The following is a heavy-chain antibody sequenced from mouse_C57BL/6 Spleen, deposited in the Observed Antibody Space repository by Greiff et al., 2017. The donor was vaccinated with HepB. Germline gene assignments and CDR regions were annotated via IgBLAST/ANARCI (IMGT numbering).Heavy chain of an antibody. Sequence: QVQLQQPGAELVKPGASVKLSCKASGYTFTSYWMQWVKQRPGQGLEWIGEIDPSDSYTNYNQKFKGKATLTVDTSASTAYMQLSSLTSEDSAVYYCARIVAYWGQGTLVTVSA. CDR3: ARIVAY. CDR2: IDPSDSYT. V-gene: IGHV1-50*01. J-gene: IGHJ3*01. CDR1: GYTFTSYW.